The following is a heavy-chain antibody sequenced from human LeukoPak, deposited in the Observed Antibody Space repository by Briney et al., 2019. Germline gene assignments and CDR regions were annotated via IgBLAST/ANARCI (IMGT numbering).Heavy chain of an antibody. V-gene: IGHV4-59*01. Sequence: SETLSLTCTVSGGSISSYYWSWLRQPPGKGLEYIGYTHYSGATNYNPSLKSRVTISLDTSGNQFSLKLSSVTAADTAVYYCARHLSGVTGYTYGRGIDYWGQGTLVTVSS. D-gene: IGHD5-18*01. J-gene: IGHJ4*02. CDR2: THYSGAT. CDR3: ARHLSGVTGYTYGRGIDY. CDR1: GGSISSYY.